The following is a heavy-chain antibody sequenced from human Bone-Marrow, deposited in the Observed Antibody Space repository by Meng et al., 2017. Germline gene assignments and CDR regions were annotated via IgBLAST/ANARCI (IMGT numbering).Heavy chain of an antibody. CDR3: ARGLRYYYGSGSYYNPVHPFDY. CDR2: INHSGST. CDR1: GGSFSGYY. J-gene: IGHJ4*02. Sequence: ESLKISCAVYGGSFSGYYWSWIRQPPGKGLEWIGEINHSGSTNYNPSLKSRVTISVDTSKNQFSLKLSSVTAADTAVYYCARGLRYYYGSGSYYNPVHPFDYWGQGTLVTVSS. V-gene: IGHV4-34*01. D-gene: IGHD3-10*01.